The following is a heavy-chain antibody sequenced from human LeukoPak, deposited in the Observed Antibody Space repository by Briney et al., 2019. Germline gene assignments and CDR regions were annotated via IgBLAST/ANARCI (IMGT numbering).Heavy chain of an antibody. Sequence: GGSLRLSRAASAFSLNAYNMNWVRQAPGKGLEWVSSISYTGTYIYYADSVKGRFTISRDNAQNSLYLQMNSLRAEDTAIYYCVRDRGTYRPIDYWGQGTLVTVSS. CDR1: AFSLNAYN. CDR3: VRDRGTYRPIDY. V-gene: IGHV3-21*04. J-gene: IGHJ4*02. D-gene: IGHD1-26*01. CDR2: ISYTGTYI.